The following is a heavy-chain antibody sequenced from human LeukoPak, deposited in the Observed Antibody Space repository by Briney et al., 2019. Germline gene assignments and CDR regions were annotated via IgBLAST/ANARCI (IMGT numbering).Heavy chain of an antibody. J-gene: IGHJ3*02. D-gene: IGHD1-7*01. CDR3: AREGVITGTTRAFDI. CDR1: GGTFSSYA. CDR2: IIPILGIA. Sequence: SVKVSCKASGGTFSSYAISWVRQAPGQGLEWMGRIIPILGIANYAQKFQGRVTITADKSTSTAYMELSSLRSEDTAVYYCAREGVITGTTRAFDIWGQGKIVNVSS. V-gene: IGHV1-69*04.